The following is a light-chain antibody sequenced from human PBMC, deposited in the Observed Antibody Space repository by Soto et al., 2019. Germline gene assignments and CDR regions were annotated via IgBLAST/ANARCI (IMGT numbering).Light chain of an antibody. J-gene: IGKJ5*01. CDR2: GAS. CDR3: QQSYSTIT. Sequence: VMTQAPATLSVSPGERATLSFRASQTINNNVAWYQLKDGQVPRLVIYGASTRATDIPARFSGSGSGTDFTLTISSLQPEDFATYYCQQSYSTITFGQGTRLEI. CDR1: QTINNN. V-gene: IGKV3-15*01.